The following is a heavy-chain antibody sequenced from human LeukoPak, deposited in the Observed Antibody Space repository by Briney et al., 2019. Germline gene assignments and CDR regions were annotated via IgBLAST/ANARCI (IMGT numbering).Heavy chain of an antibody. Sequence: ASVKVSCKASGYTFTGYYMHWVRQAPGQGLEWMGWMNPNSGNTGYAQKFQGRVTMTRNTSISTAYMELSSLRSEDTAVYYCARSPFYDYVWGSYRYRYYYYMDVWGKGTTVTISS. CDR2: MNPNSGNT. D-gene: IGHD3-16*02. CDR1: GYTFTGYY. V-gene: IGHV1-8*02. CDR3: ARSPFYDYVWGSYRYRYYYYMDV. J-gene: IGHJ6*03.